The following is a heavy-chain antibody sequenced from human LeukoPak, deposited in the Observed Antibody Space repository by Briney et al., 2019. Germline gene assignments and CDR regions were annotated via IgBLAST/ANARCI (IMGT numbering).Heavy chain of an antibody. CDR1: GFTFSAYG. V-gene: IGHV3-30*03. D-gene: IGHD2/OR15-2a*01. CDR3: ARDPLNIVTYYYYGMDV. J-gene: IGHJ6*04. CDR2: ISSDGRNK. Sequence: GRSLRLSCAASGFTFSAYGMHWVRQAPGKGLEWVAVISSDGRNKYYAGSVKGRFTISRDNSDNTLYLQMNSLRAEDTAVYFCARDPLNIVTYYYYGMDVWGKGTTVTVSS.